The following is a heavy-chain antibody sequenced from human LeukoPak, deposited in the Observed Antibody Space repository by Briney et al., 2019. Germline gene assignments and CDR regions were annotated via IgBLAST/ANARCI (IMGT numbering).Heavy chain of an antibody. Sequence: GGSLRLSCAASGFTFSSNAMHWVRQAPGKGLEWVAVITYDGSNKYYADSVKGRFTISRDNSKNTLYLQMNSLRAEDTAVYYCAKDGNYYYYYYMDVWGKGTTVTVSS. CDR2: ITYDGSNK. CDR3: AKDGNYYYYYYMDV. D-gene: IGHD1-26*01. V-gene: IGHV3-30-3*01. J-gene: IGHJ6*03. CDR1: GFTFSSNA.